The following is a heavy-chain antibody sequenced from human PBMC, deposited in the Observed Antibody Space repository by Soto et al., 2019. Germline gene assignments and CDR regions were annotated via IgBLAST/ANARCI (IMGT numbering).Heavy chain of an antibody. D-gene: IGHD5-18*01. J-gene: IGHJ5*02. V-gene: IGHV4-39*01. CDR1: GGSISSSRYY. CDR2: IYYSGST. CDR3: ARRGYSYGYIWFDP. Sequence: SETLSLTCTVCGGSISSSRYYWGWIRQPPGKGLEWIGSIYYSGSTYYNPSLKSRVTISVDTSKNQFSLKLSSVTAADTAVYYCARRGYSYGYIWFDPWGQGTLVTVSS.